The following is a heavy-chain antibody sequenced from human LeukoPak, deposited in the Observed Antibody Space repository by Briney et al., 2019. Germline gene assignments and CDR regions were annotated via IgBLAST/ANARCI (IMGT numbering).Heavy chain of an antibody. Sequence: GGSLRLSCAASGFTFSDYYMSWIRQAPGKGLEWVSYISSSSSYTNYADSVEGRFTISRDNAKNSLYLQMNSLRAEDTAVYYCARDSDSGYDFDYWGQGTLVTVSS. D-gene: IGHD5-12*01. CDR2: ISSSSSYT. CDR3: ARDSDSGYDFDY. J-gene: IGHJ4*02. CDR1: GFTFSDYY. V-gene: IGHV3-11*06.